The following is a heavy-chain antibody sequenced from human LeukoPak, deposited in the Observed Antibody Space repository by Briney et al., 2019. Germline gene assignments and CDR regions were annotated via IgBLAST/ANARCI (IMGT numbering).Heavy chain of an antibody. V-gene: IGHV3-48*01. Sequence: PGGSLRLSCAASGFTFSSYTMNWVRQPPGKGLEWVSNIGTSSTTIYYADSVKGRFTISRDNAKNSLYLQMNSLRAEDTAVYYCARGSREVGAASCGQGTLVTGSS. CDR1: GFTFSSYT. CDR3: ARGSREVGAAS. CDR2: IGTSSTTI. D-gene: IGHD2-15*01. J-gene: IGHJ3*01.